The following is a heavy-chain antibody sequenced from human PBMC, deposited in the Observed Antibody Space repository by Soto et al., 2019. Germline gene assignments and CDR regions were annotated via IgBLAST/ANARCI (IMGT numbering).Heavy chain of an antibody. CDR3: ARVSWSGSSSHY. CDR2: MNPNSGNT. CDR1: GYTFTSYD. D-gene: IGHD1-26*01. V-gene: IGHV1-8*01. J-gene: IGHJ4*02. Sequence: ASVKVSCKASGYTFTSYDINWLRQATGQGLEWMGWMNPNSGNTGYAQKFQGRVTMTRNTSISTAYMELSSLRSEDTAVYYCARVSWSGSSSHYWGQGTLVTVSS.